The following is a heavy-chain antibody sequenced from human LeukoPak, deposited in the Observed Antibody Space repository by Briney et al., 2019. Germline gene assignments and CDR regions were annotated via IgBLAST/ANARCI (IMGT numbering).Heavy chain of an antibody. CDR1: GGTFSSYA. J-gene: IGHJ6*03. V-gene: IGHV1-69*05. Sequence: SVKVSCKASGGTFSSYAISWVRQAPGQGLEWMERIIPIFGTANYAQKFQGRVTITTDESTSTAYMELSSLRSEDTAVYYRAAVRGVAPTGPLYYYYMDVWGKGTTVTVSS. CDR3: AAVRGVAPTGPLYYYYMDV. D-gene: IGHD3-10*01. CDR2: IIPIFGTA.